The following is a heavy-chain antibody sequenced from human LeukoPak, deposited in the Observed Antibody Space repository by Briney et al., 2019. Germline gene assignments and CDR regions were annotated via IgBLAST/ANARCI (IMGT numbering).Heavy chain of an antibody. J-gene: IGHJ4*02. CDR1: GYTFTSYD. D-gene: IGHD1-26*01. V-gene: IGHV1-8*01. CDR3: ARGTIGGATSDY. Sequence: ASVKVSCKASGYTFTSYDINWVRQATGQGLEWMGWMNTNTGNTGYAQKFQDRVTMTRDTSITTAYMELNSLRSEDTAEYYCARGTIGGATSDYWGRGTLVTVSS. CDR2: MNTNTGNT.